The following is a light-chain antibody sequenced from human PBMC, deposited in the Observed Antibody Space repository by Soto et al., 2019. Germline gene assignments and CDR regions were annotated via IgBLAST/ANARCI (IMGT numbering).Light chain of an antibody. V-gene: IGLV2-8*01. CDR3: SSYAGSSNV. J-gene: IGLJ1*01. CDR2: EVN. Sequence: QSALPQPPSASGSPGQSVTISCTGTKNDIGVYDFVSWYQHHPGKAPRLIIYEVNKRPSGVPDRFSGSKSGNTASLTVSGLQAEDEADYYCSSYAGSSNVFGTGTKVTVL. CDR1: KNDIGVYDF.